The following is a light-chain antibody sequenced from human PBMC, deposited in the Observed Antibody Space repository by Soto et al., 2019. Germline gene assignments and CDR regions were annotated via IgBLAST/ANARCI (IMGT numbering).Light chain of an antibody. CDR1: QGISSS. Sequence: DIQMTQSPSSVSASVGDRVTITCRASQGISSSLAWYQQRPGKAPKLLIYAASNLQSEVPSRFSGSGSGTDFTLTISSLQPEDFATYYCQQSYSTPPYTFGQGTKLEIK. V-gene: IGKV1-12*01. CDR2: AAS. CDR3: QQSYSTPPYT. J-gene: IGKJ2*01.